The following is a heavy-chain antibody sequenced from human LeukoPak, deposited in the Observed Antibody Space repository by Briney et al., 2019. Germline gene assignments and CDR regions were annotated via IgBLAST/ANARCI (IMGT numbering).Heavy chain of an antibody. CDR1: GGSFSGYY. J-gene: IGHJ6*04. CDR2: INHSGGT. D-gene: IGHD6-13*01. CDR3: ARGSTAVGYYGMDV. V-gene: IGHV4-34*01. Sequence: SETLSLTCAVYGGSFSGYYWSWIRQPPEKGLERIGEINHSGGTNYNPSLKSRVTISVDTSKNQFSLRVSSVTAADRAVYYCARGSTAVGYYGMDVWGKGTTVTVSS.